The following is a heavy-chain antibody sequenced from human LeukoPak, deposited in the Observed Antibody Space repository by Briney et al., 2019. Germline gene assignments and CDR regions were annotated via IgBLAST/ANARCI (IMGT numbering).Heavy chain of an antibody. V-gene: IGHV3-23*01. CDR3: ARESIRSGSLKWFDP. J-gene: IGHJ5*02. Sequence: GGSLRLSCAASGFTFTSHVMSWVRQTPGKELEWVSAIDGSGQTTYYADSVRGRFIISRDNSKKMLYLQMNSLRAEDTATYYCARESIRSGSLKWFDPWGQGTLVTVSS. CDR1: GFTFTSHV. CDR2: IDGSGQTT. D-gene: IGHD3-3*01.